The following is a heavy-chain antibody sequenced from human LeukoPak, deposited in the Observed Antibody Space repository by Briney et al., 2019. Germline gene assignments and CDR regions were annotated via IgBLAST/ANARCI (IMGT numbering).Heavy chain of an antibody. CDR1: GFTFSSYW. V-gene: IGHV3-7*01. Sequence: GGSLRLSCAASGFTFSSYWMSWVRQAPGKGLEWVANIKQDGSEKYYVDSVKGRFTISRDNAKNSLYLQMNSLRAEDTAVYYCARASEGVYYYGMDVWGQGTTVTVSS. CDR3: ARASEGVYYYGMDV. CDR2: IKQDGSEK. J-gene: IGHJ6*02.